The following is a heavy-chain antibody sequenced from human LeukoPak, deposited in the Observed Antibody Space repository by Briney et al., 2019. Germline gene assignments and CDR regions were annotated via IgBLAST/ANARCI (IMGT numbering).Heavy chain of an antibody. D-gene: IGHD6-19*01. CDR1: GFTFSSYS. J-gene: IGHJ4*02. V-gene: IGHV3-23*01. CDR2: ISGSGGST. Sequence: GGSLRLSCAASGFTFSSYSMNWVRQAPGKGLEWVSAISGSGGSTYYADSVKGRFTISRDNSKNTLYLQMNSLRAEDTAVYYCAKDPAIAVAGYFDYWGQGTLVTVSS. CDR3: AKDPAIAVAGYFDY.